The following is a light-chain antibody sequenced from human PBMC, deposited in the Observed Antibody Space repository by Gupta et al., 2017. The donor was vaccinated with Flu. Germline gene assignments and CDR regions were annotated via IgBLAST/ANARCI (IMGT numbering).Light chain of an antibody. Sequence: ELVLTQSPGTLSLSPGERATLSCRASQSVSSSYLAWYQQKPGEAPRLLIYGASSRATGIPDRCSGSGSGTDFTLIISRLEPEDVVVYYCQQYGSAPPITFGQGTKLEIK. CDR1: QSVSSSY. CDR2: GAS. J-gene: IGKJ2*01. CDR3: QQYGSAPPIT. V-gene: IGKV3-20*01.